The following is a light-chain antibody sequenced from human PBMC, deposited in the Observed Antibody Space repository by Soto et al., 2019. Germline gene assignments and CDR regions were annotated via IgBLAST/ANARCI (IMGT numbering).Light chain of an antibody. V-gene: IGLV2-23*01. CDR2: EDS. J-gene: IGLJ3*02. CDR3: CSYARGSTLV. Sequence: QSALTQPVSVSGSPGQSITISCTGTSSDVGSYNLVSWYQQHPGKAPTLMNYEDSKRHSGVSNRFFGSKSGNTASLTISGLEADYDDDYFCCSYARGSTLVFGGGTKVTVL. CDR1: SSDVGSYNL.